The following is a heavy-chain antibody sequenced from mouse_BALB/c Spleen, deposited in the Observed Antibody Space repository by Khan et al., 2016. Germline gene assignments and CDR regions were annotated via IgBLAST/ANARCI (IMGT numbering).Heavy chain of an antibody. V-gene: IGHV4-1*02. J-gene: IGHJ2*01. CDR1: GFDFSRYW. Sequence: EVQLQESGGGLVQPGGSLKLSCAASGFDFSRYWMSWVRQAPGKGLEWIGEINPDSSTINYTPSLKDQFIISRDNAKNTLYLQMSKVITEDTALYYCARLQYYGYMNYWGQGTTLTVSS. D-gene: IGHD1-2*01. CDR2: INPDSSTI. CDR3: ARLQYYGYMNY.